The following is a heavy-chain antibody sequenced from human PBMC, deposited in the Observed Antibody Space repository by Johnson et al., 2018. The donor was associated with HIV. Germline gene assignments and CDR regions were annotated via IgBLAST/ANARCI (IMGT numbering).Heavy chain of an antibody. J-gene: IGHJ3*02. D-gene: IGHD3-16*01. CDR3: TTGLMSAFDM. V-gene: IGHV3-64*07. CDR2: ISTNGGST. CDR1: GFTFSNYA. Sequence: VQLVESGGGLVQPGGSLRLSCAASGFTFSNYAMHWVRQAPGKGLDYVSGISTNGGSTYHADSVKGRFTISRDNSKNRLYLQMDSLRAEDTAVYYCTTGLMSAFDMWGQGTMVTVSS.